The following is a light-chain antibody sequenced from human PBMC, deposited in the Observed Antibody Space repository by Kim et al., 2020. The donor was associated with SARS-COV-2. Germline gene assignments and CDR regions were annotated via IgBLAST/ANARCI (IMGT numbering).Light chain of an antibody. V-gene: IGKV1-39*01. CDR2: AAS. Sequence: ASVGDRVTITCRASQSISSYLSWYQQKPGKAPKLLIYAASSLQSGVPSRFRGSGSGTDFTLTITSLQPEDFATYYCQQSYSTPRTFGQGTKVDIK. CDR1: QSISSY. J-gene: IGKJ1*01. CDR3: QQSYSTPRT.